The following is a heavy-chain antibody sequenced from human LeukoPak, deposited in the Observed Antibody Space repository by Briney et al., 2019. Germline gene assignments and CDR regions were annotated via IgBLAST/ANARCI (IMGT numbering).Heavy chain of an antibody. CDR1: GFTFSSYW. CDR3: AREAQYYDILTGYSPNDAFDI. J-gene: IGHJ3*02. Sequence: GGSLRLSCAASGFTFSSYWMHWVRQAPGKGLVWVSRINSDGSSTSYADSAKGRFTISRDNAKNTLYLQMNSLRAEDTAVYYCAREAQYYDILTGYSPNDAFDIWGQGTMVTVSS. CDR2: INSDGSST. D-gene: IGHD3-9*01. V-gene: IGHV3-74*01.